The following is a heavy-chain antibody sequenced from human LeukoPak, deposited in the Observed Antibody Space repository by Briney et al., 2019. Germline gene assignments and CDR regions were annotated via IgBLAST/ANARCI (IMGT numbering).Heavy chain of an antibody. CDR3: AKGLYDYVDY. CDR2: INHSGST. Sequence: SSETLSLTCAVYGVSFSGYYWSWIRQPPGKGLEWIGEINHSGSTNYNPSLKSRVTISVDTSKNQFSLKLSSVTAADTAVYYCAKGLYDYVDYWGQGTLVTVSS. D-gene: IGHD2/OR15-2a*01. J-gene: IGHJ4*02. CDR1: GVSFSGYY. V-gene: IGHV4-34*01.